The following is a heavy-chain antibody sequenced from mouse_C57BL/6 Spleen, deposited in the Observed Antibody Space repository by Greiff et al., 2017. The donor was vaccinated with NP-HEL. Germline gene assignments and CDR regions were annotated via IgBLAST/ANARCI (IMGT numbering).Heavy chain of an antibody. CDR3: TREGYGPYYAMDY. CDR2: ISSGGDYI. V-gene: IGHV5-9-1*02. Sequence: EVKLVESGEGLVKPGGSLKLSCAASGFTFSSYAMSWVRQTPEKRLEWVAYISSGGDYIYYADTVKGRFTISRDNARNTLYLQMSSLKSEDTAMYYCTREGYGPYYAMDYWGQGTSVTVSS. CDR1: GFTFSSYA. D-gene: IGHD1-1*02. J-gene: IGHJ4*01.